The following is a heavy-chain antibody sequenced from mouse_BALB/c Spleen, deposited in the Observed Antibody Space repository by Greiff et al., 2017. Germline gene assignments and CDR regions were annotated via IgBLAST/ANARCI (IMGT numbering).Heavy chain of an antibody. CDR2: ILTGSGST. D-gene: IGHD1-1*01. CDR3: ARWRRFLDYFDD. Sequence: QVQLQQSGAELMKPGASVKISCKATGYTFSSYWIEWVKQRPGHGLEWIGEILTGSGSTNYNEKFKGKATFTADTSSNTAYMQRSSLTSEDSAVYYCARWRRFLDYFDDWGKGSTLTVSS. V-gene: IGHV1-9*01. CDR1: GYTFSSYW. J-gene: IGHJ2*01.